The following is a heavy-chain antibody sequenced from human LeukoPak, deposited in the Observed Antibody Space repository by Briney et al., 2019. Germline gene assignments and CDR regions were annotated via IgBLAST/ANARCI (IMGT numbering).Heavy chain of an antibody. Sequence: PSETLSLTCTVSGGSISSYYWSWIRQPAGKGLEWIGRIYTSGSTNYNPSLKSRVTMSVDTSKNQFSLKLSSVTAADTAVYYCARLFVPDAPAAPLMDVWGQGTTVTVSS. V-gene: IGHV4-4*07. CDR3: ARLFVPDAPAAPLMDV. D-gene: IGHD2-2*01. CDR1: GGSISSYY. CDR2: IYTSGST. J-gene: IGHJ6*02.